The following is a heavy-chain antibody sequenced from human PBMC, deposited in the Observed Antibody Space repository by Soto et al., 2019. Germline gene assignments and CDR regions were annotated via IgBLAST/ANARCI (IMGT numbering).Heavy chain of an antibody. J-gene: IGHJ3*02. Sequence: QVQLQESGPGLVKPSQTLSLTCTVSGGSISSGGYYWSWIRQHPGKGLEWIGYIYYSWSTYYNPYLKSRVTISVDTSKNQFSLKLSSVPAADTAVYYCAREVRGVLDAFDIWGQGTMVPVSS. CDR2: IYYSWST. V-gene: IGHV4-31*03. CDR3: AREVRGVLDAFDI. CDR1: GGSISSGGYY. D-gene: IGHD3-10*01.